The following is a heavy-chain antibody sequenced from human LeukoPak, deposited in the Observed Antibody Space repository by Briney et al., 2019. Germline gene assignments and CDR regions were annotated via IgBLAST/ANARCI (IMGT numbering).Heavy chain of an antibody. D-gene: IGHD6-19*01. CDR2: ISYDGSNK. Sequence: PGRSLRLSCAASGFTFSSYAMHWVRQAPGKGLEWVAVISYDGSNKYYADSVKGRFTISRDNSKNTLYLQMNSLRAEDTAVYYCARGDTYSSGTQFDYWGQGTLVTVSS. V-gene: IGHV3-30-3*01. CDR1: GFTFSSYA. CDR3: ARGDTYSSGTQFDY. J-gene: IGHJ4*02.